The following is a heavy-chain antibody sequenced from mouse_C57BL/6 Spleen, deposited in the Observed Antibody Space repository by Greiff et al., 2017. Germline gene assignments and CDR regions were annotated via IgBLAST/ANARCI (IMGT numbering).Heavy chain of an antibody. CDR1: GYTFTDYY. CDR2: INPNNGGT. J-gene: IGHJ2*01. D-gene: IGHD1-1*01. CDR3: ASEGITTVSFDY. V-gene: IGHV1-26*01. Sequence: VQLKQSGPELVKPGASVKISCKASGYTFTDYYMNWVKQSHGKSLEWIGDINPNNGGTSYNQKFKGKATLTVDKSSSTAYMELRSLTSEDSAVYYCASEGITTVSFDYWGQGTTLTVSS.